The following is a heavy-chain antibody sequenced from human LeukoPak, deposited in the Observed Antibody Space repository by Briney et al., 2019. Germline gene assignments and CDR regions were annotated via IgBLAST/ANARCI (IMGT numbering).Heavy chain of an antibody. Sequence: PGGSLRLSCAASGFTFSSYWMSWVRQAPGKGLEWVANLKQDGSEKYYVDSVKGRFTISRDNAKNSLYLQMNSLRAEDTAVYYCARDGRGFAYSSSWFDYWGQGTLATVSS. V-gene: IGHV3-7*01. CDR1: GFTFSSYW. CDR3: ARDGRGFAYSSSWFDY. D-gene: IGHD6-13*01. J-gene: IGHJ4*02. CDR2: LKQDGSEK.